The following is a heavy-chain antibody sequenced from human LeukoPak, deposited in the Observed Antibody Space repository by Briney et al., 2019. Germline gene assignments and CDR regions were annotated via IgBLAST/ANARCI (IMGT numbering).Heavy chain of an antibody. V-gene: IGHV3-20*04. CDR2: INWNGGST. CDR1: GFTFDDYG. CDR3: ARDRKRIRYFDWLPFDP. Sequence: GGSLRLSCAASGFTFDDYGMSWVRQAPGKGLEWVSGINWNGGSTGYADSVKGRFTISRDNAKNSLYLQMNSLRAEDTALYYCARDRKRIRYFDWLPFDPWGQGTLVTVSS. D-gene: IGHD3-9*01. J-gene: IGHJ5*02.